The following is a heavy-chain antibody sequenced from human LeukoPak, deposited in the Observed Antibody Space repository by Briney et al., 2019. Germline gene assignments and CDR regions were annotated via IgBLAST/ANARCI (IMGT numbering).Heavy chain of an antibody. J-gene: IGHJ4*02. CDR2: IYSSGYT. Sequence: SETLSLTCTVSGGAIRSHYWNWIWQPAGKGLEWIGRIYSSGYTNDNPFLKSRITMSVDMSKNQFSLRLNSVTAADTAVYYCARGEHSVDSWGQGMLVTVSS. V-gene: IGHV4-4*07. CDR1: GGAIRSHY. CDR3: ARGEHSVDS. D-gene: IGHD1/OR15-1a*01.